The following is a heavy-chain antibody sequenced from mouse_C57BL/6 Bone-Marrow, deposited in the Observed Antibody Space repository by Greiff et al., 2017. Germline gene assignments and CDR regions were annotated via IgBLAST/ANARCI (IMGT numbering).Heavy chain of an antibody. J-gene: IGHJ4*01. CDR1: GYTFTGYW. D-gene: IGHD2-5*01. CDR2: ILPGSGST. Sequence: QVQLKQSGAELMKPGASVTLSCKATGYTFTGYWIEWVKQRPGHGLEWIGEILPGSGSTNYNEKFKGKATFTADTSSNTAYMQLRSLTTEDSAIYYCARERGIVTTRYYAMDYWGQGTSVTVSS. V-gene: IGHV1-9*01. CDR3: ARERGIVTTRYYAMDY.